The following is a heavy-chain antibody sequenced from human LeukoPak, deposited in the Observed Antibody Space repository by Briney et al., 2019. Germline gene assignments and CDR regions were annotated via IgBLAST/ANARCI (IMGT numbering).Heavy chain of an antibody. D-gene: IGHD2-15*01. V-gene: IGHV3-30-3*01. CDR1: GFTFSNYA. CDR3: ARGYCSGGSCYFNYFDY. J-gene: IGHJ4*02. Sequence: GGSLRLSCAASGFTFSNYAMHWVRQAPGKGLEWVAVISYDGSDKYYADSVKGRFTISRDNSKNTLYLQMNSLRAEDTAVYYCARGYCSGGSCYFNYFDYWGQGTLVTVSS. CDR2: ISYDGSDK.